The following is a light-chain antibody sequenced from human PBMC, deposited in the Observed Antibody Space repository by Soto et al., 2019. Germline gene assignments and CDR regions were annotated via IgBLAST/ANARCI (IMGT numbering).Light chain of an antibody. CDR1: SSNIGGNS. CDR2: SNN. Sequence: QSVLTQPPSASGTPGQRVTISCSGSSSNIGGNSVDWYQQLPGTAPKLRIYSNNQRPSGVPDRFSGSKSGTSASLAISGLQSEDEADYYCSAWDDSLNGWVFGGGTQLTVL. CDR3: SAWDDSLNGWV. J-gene: IGLJ3*02. V-gene: IGLV1-44*01.